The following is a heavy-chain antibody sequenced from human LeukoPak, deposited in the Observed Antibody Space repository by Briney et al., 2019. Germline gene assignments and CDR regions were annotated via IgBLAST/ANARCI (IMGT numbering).Heavy chain of an antibody. V-gene: IGHV1-2*02. Sequence: GASVKVSCKASGYTFTGYYMHWVRQAPGQGLEWMGWINPNSGGTNYAQKFQGRVTMTRDTSISTAYMELSRLRSDDTAVYYCTRDPGVVVTAWFDYWGQGTLVTVSS. CDR2: INPNSGGT. CDR3: TRDPGVVVTAWFDY. D-gene: IGHD2-21*02. CDR1: GYTFTGYY. J-gene: IGHJ4*02.